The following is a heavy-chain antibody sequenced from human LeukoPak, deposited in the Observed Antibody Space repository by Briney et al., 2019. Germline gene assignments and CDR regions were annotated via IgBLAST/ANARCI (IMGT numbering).Heavy chain of an antibody. CDR1: GGSISSGSYY. J-gene: IGHJ4*02. D-gene: IGHD1-26*01. CDR2: VYTSGST. V-gene: IGHV4-61*02. Sequence: MPSETLSLTCTVSGGSISSGSYYWSWIRQPAGKGLEWIGRVYTSGSTNYNPSLKSRVTISIDTSKNQFSLKLSSVTAAGTAVYYCARGGSYAFDYWGQGTLVTVSS. CDR3: ARGGSYAFDY.